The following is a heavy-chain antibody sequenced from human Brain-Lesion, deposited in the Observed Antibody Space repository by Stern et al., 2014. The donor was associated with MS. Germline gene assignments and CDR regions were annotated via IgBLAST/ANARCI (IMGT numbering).Heavy chain of an antibody. CDR2: IFNSGST. Sequence: QVQLVQSGPGLVKPSQTLSLSCTVSGGSISSGGYYWSWIRQPAGKGLEWIGRIFNSGSTSSNPSLKSRVTISITTSQNTFSLRLNSMTAADTAVYYCARGRVVPGFQYYATDVWGQGTTVIVSS. J-gene: IGHJ6*02. V-gene: IGHV4-61*02. CDR1: GGSISSGGYY. D-gene: IGHD2-2*01. CDR3: ARGRVVPGFQYYATDV.